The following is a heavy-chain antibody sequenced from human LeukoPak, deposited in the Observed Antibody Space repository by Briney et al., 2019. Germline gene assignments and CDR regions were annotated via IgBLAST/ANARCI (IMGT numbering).Heavy chain of an antibody. CDR2: ISWNSGSI. V-gene: IGHV3-9*01. Sequence: GGSLGLSCAASGFTFDDYAMHWVRQAPGKGLEWVSGISWNSGSIGYADSVKGRFTISRDNSKNTLYLQMNSLRAEDTAVYYCAKPSGHDWYDAFDIWGQGTMVTVSS. CDR1: GFTFDDYA. D-gene: IGHD5-12*01. CDR3: AKPSGHDWYDAFDI. J-gene: IGHJ3*02.